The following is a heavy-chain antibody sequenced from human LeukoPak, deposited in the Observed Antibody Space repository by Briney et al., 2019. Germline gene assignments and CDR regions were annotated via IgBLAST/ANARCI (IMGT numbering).Heavy chain of an antibody. CDR1: GGTFSSYG. CDR3: ARQNYYDSSGYYTY. V-gene: IGHV1-18*01. Sequence: ASVKVSCKASGGTFSSYGISWVRQAPGQGLEWMGWISAYNGNTNYAQKLQGRVTMTTDTSTSTAYMELRSLRSDDTAVYYCARQNYYDSSGYYTYWGQGTLVTVSS. D-gene: IGHD3-22*01. CDR2: ISAYNGNT. J-gene: IGHJ4*02.